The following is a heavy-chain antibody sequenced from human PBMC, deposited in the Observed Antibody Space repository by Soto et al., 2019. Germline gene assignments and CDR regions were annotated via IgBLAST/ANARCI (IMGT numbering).Heavy chain of an antibody. CDR1: GFAFNNYG. CDR3: AREDSIIIPAVSDV. J-gene: IGHJ4*02. D-gene: IGHD2-2*01. Sequence: GGSLRLSCTVSGFAFNNYGINWVRQAPGKGLEWVSSISKSDYTYYSDSVKGRFAISRDNAKSSVSLQMNTLRVEDTAVYYCAREDSIIIPAVSDVWGQGTPVTVSS. V-gene: IGHV3-21*01. CDR2: ISKSDYT.